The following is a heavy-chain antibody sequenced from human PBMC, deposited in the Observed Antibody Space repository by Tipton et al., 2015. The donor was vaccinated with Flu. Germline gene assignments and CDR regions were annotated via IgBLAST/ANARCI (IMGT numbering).Heavy chain of an antibody. Sequence: SLRLSCTTSGFTFRNYGMSWVRQAPGKGLEWVSSISGSGGSTYNANSVKGRFTISRDNSKNTLFLQMNSLKAEDTALYFCAREADHHDTSGYYPPPFDYWGQGTLVTVSS. V-gene: IGHV3-23*01. J-gene: IGHJ4*02. D-gene: IGHD3-22*01. CDR3: AREADHHDTSGYYPPPFDY. CDR1: GFTFRNYG. CDR2: ISGSGGST.